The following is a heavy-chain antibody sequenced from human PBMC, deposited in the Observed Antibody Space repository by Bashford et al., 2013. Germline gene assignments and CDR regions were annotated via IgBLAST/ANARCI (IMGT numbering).Heavy chain of an antibody. D-gene: IGHD1-14*01. CDR2: INDGGVHT. Sequence: GSLRLSCAASGFSFSNYWMHWVRQIPGKGLQWVAAINDGGVHTFYSDSVQGRFTISRDNSKNTLILQMNSLRAEDTAVYYCVRGTAFTTSSCPLDLWGQGTLVTVSS. CDR1: GFSFSNYW. CDR3: VRGTAFTTSSCPLDL. J-gene: IGHJ1*01. V-gene: IGHV3-30-3*01.